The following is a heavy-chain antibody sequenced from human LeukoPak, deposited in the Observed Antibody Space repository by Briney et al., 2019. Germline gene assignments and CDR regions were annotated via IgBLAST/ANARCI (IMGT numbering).Heavy chain of an antibody. CDR1: GYSFADFY. Sequence: ASVKVSCKASGYSFADFYIHWVRQAPGQGLEWMGWINTNTGNPTYAQGFTGRFVFSLDTSVSTAYLQISSLKAEDTAVYYCARSLIAAAGTLGYWGQGTLVTVSS. CDR2: INTNTGNP. V-gene: IGHV7-4-1*02. D-gene: IGHD6-13*01. CDR3: ARSLIAAAGTLGY. J-gene: IGHJ4*02.